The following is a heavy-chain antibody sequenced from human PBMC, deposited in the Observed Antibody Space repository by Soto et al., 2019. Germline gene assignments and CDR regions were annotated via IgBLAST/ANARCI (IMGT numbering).Heavy chain of an antibody. CDR3: ASPGYSSSWDDYYYYYVDV. D-gene: IGHD6-13*01. Sequence: SETLSLTCTVSGGSISSSSYYWGWIRQPPGKGLEWIGSIYYSESTYYNPSLKSRVTISVDTSKNQFSLKLSSVTAADTAVYYCASPGYSSSWDDYYYYYVDVWGKGTTVTVSS. CDR2: IYYSEST. CDR1: GGSISSSSYY. J-gene: IGHJ6*03. V-gene: IGHV4-39*01.